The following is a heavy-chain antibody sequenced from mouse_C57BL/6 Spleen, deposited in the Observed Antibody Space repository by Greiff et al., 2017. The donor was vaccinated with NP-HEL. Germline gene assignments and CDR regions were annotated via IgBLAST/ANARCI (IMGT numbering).Heavy chain of an antibody. CDR2: INPNNGGT. D-gene: IGHD1-1*01. CDR3: ARSITTVVAFDY. Sequence: DVQLQESGPELVKPGASVKMSCKASGYTFTDYNMHWVKQSHGKSLEWIGYINPNNGGTSYNQKFKGKATLTVNKSSSTAYMELRSLTSEDSAVYYCARSITTVVAFDYWGQGTTLTVSS. CDR1: GYTFTDYN. V-gene: IGHV1-22*01. J-gene: IGHJ2*01.